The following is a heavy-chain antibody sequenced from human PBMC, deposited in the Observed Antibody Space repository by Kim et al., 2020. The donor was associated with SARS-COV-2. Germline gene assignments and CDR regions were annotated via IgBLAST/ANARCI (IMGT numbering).Heavy chain of an antibody. CDR3: VKRGRFGGDPDY. V-gene: IGHV3-49*03. CDR1: GFTFEDYA. J-gene: IGHJ4*02. Sequence: GGSLRLSCTGSGFTFEDYAMSWFRQAPGKGLEWVGFIRSKPSGGTTEYAASVKGRFTISRDDSKSIAYLQMNSLKTEDTAVYYCVKRGRFGGDPDYWGQGTLVTVSS. CDR2: IRSKPSGGTT. D-gene: IGHD3-10*01.